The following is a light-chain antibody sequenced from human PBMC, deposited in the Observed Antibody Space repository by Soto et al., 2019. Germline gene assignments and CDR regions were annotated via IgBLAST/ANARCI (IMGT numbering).Light chain of an antibody. CDR1: SSDVGGYNY. V-gene: IGLV2-14*03. Sequence: QSVLTQPASVSGSPGQSITISCTGTSSDVGGYNYVSWYQHHPGKAPKLMIFDVSNRPSGVSNRFSGSKSGNTASLTISGLQPEDDADYYCSSYTTSNTRQIVFGTGTKDTV. J-gene: IGLJ1*01. CDR2: DVS. CDR3: SSYTTSNTRQIV.